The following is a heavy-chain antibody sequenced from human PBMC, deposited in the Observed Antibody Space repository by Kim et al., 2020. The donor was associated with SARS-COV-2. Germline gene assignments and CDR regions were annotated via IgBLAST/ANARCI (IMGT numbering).Heavy chain of an antibody. V-gene: IGHV1-69*06. J-gene: IGHJ5*01. CDR3: ARGEGTYRGNWYEPRFEP. Sequence: SVKVSCKASGGTFNSYAISWVRQAPGQGLEWMGGIIPIFGTSNYAQKFQGRVTITADKSTGTSYMELSSLRSEDTAIYYCARGEGTYRGNWYEPRFEPWGQGTLITVSS. D-gene: IGHD6-13*01. CDR1: GGTFNSYA. CDR2: IIPIFGTS.